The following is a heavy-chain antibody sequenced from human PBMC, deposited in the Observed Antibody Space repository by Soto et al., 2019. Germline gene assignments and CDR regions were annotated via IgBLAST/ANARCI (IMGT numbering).Heavy chain of an antibody. J-gene: IGHJ4*02. CDR3: AREGNLGRWIQPLDS. Sequence: SETLSLTCAVSGGSISSGGYSWSWIRQPPGKGLEWIGYIYCSGSTNYNPSLKSRVTISVDTSKNQFSLKLSSVTAADTAVYFCAREGNLGRWIQPLDSWGQGTLVTV. V-gene: IGHV4-61*08. CDR2: IYCSGST. D-gene: IGHD2-2*03. CDR1: GGSISSGGYS.